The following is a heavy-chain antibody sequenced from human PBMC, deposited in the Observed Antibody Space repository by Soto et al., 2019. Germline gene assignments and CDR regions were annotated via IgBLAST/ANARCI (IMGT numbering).Heavy chain of an antibody. CDR3: ARDLNSGWPYYYYYGMDV. CDR1: GFTVSSNY. CDR2: IYSGGST. V-gene: IGHV3-66*01. J-gene: IGHJ6*02. Sequence: GGSLRLSCAASGFTVSSNYMSWVRQAPGKGLEWVSVIYSGGSTYYADSVKGRFTISRDNSKNTLYLQMNSLRAEDTAVYYCARDLNSGWPYYYYYGMDVWGQGTTVTVSS. D-gene: IGHD6-19*01.